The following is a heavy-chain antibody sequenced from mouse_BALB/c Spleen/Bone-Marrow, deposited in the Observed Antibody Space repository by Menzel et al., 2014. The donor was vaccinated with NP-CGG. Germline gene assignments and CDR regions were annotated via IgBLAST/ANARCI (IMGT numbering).Heavy chain of an antibody. CDR2: ILPGIST. Sequence: EPGAELMKPGASVKISCKATGYIFSSYWIEWVKQRPGHGLEWIGEILPGISTNYNEKFKGKATFTADTSSNTAYMQLSSLTSEDSAVYYCARGISYHFDYWGQGTTLTVSS. CDR3: ARGISYHFDY. J-gene: IGHJ2*01. D-gene: IGHD5-1*01. V-gene: IGHV1-9*01. CDR1: GYIFSSYW.